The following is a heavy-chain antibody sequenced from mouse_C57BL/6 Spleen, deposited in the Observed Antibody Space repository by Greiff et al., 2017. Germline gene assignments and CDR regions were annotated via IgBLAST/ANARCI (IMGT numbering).Heavy chain of an antibody. CDR1: GYTFTSYW. CDR2: IYPGSGST. D-gene: IGHD1-1*01. CDR3: ARGITTVVAHYFDY. Sequence: QVQLQQPGAELVKPGASVKMSCKASGYTFTSYWITWVKQRPGQGLEWIGDIYPGSGSTNYNEKFKSKATLTVDTSSSTAYMQLSSLTSEDSAVYYCARGITTVVAHYFDYWGQGTTLTVSS. J-gene: IGHJ2*01. V-gene: IGHV1-55*01.